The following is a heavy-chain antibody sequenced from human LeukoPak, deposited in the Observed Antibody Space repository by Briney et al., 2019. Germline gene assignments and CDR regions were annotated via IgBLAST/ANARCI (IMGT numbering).Heavy chain of an antibody. J-gene: IGHJ5*02. D-gene: IGHD2-2*01. CDR3: ARPHCSSTDCHPPEWFDP. V-gene: IGHV1-8*01. Sequence: GASVRVSCKSSGYTFTNYVINWVRQAGGRGLEWMGWMNPNSGNTGNAQKSQGRVTMTRNTSISTAYMELSSLRSEDTAVYYCARPHCSSTDCHPPEWFDPWGQGTLVTVSS. CDR2: MNPNSGNT. CDR1: GYTFTNYV.